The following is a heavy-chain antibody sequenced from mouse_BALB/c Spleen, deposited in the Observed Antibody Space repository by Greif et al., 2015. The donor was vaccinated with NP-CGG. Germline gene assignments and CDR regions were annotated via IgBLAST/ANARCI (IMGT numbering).Heavy chain of an antibody. D-gene: IGHD2-1*01. Sequence: VKLVESGPELVKPGASVKMSCKASGYTFTDYVIRWVKQRTGQGLEWIGEIYPGSGSTYYNEKFKGKSTLAADKSSNTAYMQLSSRTSEVSAVYVCARGGNYDGFAYWGQGTLVTVSA. CDR2: IYPGSGST. V-gene: IGHV1-77*01. CDR1: GYTFTDYV. CDR3: ARGGNYDGFAY. J-gene: IGHJ3*01.